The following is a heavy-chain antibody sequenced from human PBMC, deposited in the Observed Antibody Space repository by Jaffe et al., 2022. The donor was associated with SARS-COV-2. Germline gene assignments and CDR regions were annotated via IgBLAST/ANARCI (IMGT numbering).Heavy chain of an antibody. V-gene: IGHV3-13*01. CDR2: IGTAGDT. J-gene: IGHJ6*02. CDR1: GFTFSSYD. CDR3: ARGGGWYHPYYGMDV. Sequence: EVQLVESGGGLVQPGGSLRLSCAASGFTFSSYDMHWVRQATGKGLEWVSAIGTAGDTYYPGSVKGRFTISRENAKNSLYLQMNSLRAGDTAVYYCARGGGWYHPYYGMDVWGQGTTVTVSS. D-gene: IGHD6-19*01.